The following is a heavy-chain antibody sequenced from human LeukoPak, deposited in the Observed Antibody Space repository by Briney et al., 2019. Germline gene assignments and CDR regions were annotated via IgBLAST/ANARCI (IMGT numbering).Heavy chain of an antibody. CDR1: GFTFSSYG. Sequence: TGGSLRLSCAASGFTFSSYGMSWVRQAPGKGLEWVSAISGSGGSTYYADSVKGRFTISRDNSKNTLYLQMNSLRAEDTAVYYCAKMGFTMIVVVNYFDYWGQGTLVTVSS. CDR3: AKMGFTMIVVVNYFDY. V-gene: IGHV3-23*01. J-gene: IGHJ4*02. CDR2: ISGSGGST. D-gene: IGHD3-22*01.